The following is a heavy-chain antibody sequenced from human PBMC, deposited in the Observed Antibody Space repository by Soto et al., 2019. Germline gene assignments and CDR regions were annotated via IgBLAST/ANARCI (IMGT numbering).Heavy chain of an antibody. J-gene: IGHJ4*02. V-gene: IGHV3-30-3*01. CDR2: ISYDGSNK. CDR3: ASNFDY. CDR1: GFTFSSYA. Sequence: PGGSLRLSCAASGFTFSSYAMHWVRQAPGKGLEWVAVISYDGSNKYYADSVKGRFTISRDNSKNTLYLQMNRLRAEDTAVYYCASNFDYWGQGTLVTVSS.